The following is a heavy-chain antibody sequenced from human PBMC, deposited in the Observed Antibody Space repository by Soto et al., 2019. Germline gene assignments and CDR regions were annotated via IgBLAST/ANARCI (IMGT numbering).Heavy chain of an antibody. CDR3: ARDPRYCSSTSCLTLYNWFDP. Sequence: GGSLRLSCAASGFTFDDYGMSWVRQAPGKGLEWVSGINWNGGSTGYADSVKGRFTISRDNAKNSLYLQMNSLRDEDTAVYYCARDPRYCSSTSCLTLYNWFDPWGQGTLVTVSS. V-gene: IGHV3-20*04. J-gene: IGHJ5*02. D-gene: IGHD2-2*01. CDR2: INWNGGST. CDR1: GFTFDDYG.